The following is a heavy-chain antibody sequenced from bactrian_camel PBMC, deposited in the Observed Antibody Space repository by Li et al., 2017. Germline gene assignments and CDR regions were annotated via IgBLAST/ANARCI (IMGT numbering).Heavy chain of an antibody. CDR2: INNDALT. D-gene: IGHD3*01. Sequence: VQLVESGGGSVQAGGSQRLSCAVSGYPCFSYGMGWFRQAPGEEREGVAAINNDALTTYADSMQGRFTISKDNVLNILYLQMDNLKPEDSATYRCAASWDVTAREALGRMSSPEFGYWGEGTQVTVS. CDR3: AASWDVTAREALGRMSSPEFGY. J-gene: IGHJ6*01. V-gene: IGHV3S67*01. CDR1: GYPCFSYG.